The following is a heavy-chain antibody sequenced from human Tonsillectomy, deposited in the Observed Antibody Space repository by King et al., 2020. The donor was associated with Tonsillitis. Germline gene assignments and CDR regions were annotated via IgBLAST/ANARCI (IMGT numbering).Heavy chain of an antibody. D-gene: IGHD3-3*01. J-gene: IGHJ5*02. CDR1: GYTFTSYD. Sequence: QLVQSVAEVKKPVASVKVSCKASGYTFTSYDINWVRQSTGQGLEWMGWMNPNSGNTGYAQKFQGRVTMTRNTSISTAYMELSSLRSEDTAVYYCARGRYDFWSGGWFDPWGQGTLVTVSS. CDR2: MNPNSGNT. CDR3: ARGRYDFWSGGWFDP. V-gene: IGHV1-8*01.